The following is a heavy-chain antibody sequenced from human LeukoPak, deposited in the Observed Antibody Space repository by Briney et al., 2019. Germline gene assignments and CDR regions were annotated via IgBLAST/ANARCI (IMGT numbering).Heavy chain of an antibody. Sequence: GGSLRLSCAASGFTFRSYVMSWVRLAPGKGLEWVSGLNTDGAWIYYADSVKGRFTISRDNSENTLYLQMNSLRAEDTAVYYCAKDETDIVVVTAIQDYWGQGTLVTVSS. CDR1: GFTFRSYV. V-gene: IGHV3-23*01. CDR3: AKDETDIVVVTAIQDY. D-gene: IGHD2-21*02. J-gene: IGHJ4*02. CDR2: LNTDGAWI.